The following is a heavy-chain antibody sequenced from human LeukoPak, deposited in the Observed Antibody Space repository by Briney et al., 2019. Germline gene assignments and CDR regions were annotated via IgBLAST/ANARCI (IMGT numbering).Heavy chain of an antibody. D-gene: IGHD6-13*01. V-gene: IGHV1-2*02. J-gene: IGHJ4*02. CDR2: INPNSGGT. Sequence: ASVKVSFKSSGYTFTCYYMHWVRQAPGQGLELMGWINPNSGGTNYAQKFQGRVTMTRDTSISAAYLELSRLRSDDTAVYYCGSTDPSIAAAGIVYWGQGTLVTVSS. CDR1: GYTFTCYY. CDR3: GSTDPSIAAAGIVY.